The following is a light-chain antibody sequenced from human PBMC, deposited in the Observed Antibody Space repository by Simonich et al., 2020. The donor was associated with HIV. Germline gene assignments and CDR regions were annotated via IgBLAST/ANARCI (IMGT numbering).Light chain of an antibody. Sequence: QSALTQPASVSGSPGQSITISCTGTSSDVGGYNFVSCYQQHPGKAPKLIIYDVSKRPSGVSNRFSGSKSGNTASLTISGIQAEDEADYYCSSYTSSSTVVFGGGTKLTVL. V-gene: IGLV2-14*03. CDR2: DVS. CDR1: SSDVGGYNF. CDR3: SSYTSSSTVV. J-gene: IGLJ2*01.